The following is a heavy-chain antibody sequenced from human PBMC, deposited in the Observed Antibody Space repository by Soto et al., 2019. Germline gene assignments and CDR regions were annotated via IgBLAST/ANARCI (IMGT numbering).Heavy chain of an antibody. CDR2: ISGSGGST. D-gene: IGHD6-13*01. J-gene: IGHJ6*02. V-gene: IGHV3-23*01. Sequence: EVQLLESGGGLVQPGGSLRLSCAASGFTFSSYAMSWVRQAPGKGLEWVSAISGSGGSTYYADSVKGRFTISRENSKSTRYLQMNSLKAEDTAVYYCAKDGTGSSWYGVYYYYYYGMDVWGQGTTVTVSS. CDR1: GFTFSSYA. CDR3: AKDGTGSSWYGVYYYYYYGMDV.